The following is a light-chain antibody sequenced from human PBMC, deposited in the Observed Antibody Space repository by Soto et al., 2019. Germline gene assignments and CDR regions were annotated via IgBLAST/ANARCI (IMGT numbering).Light chain of an antibody. V-gene: IGKV1-5*03. J-gene: IGKJ2*01. CDR3: QQYDNYPYT. Sequence: DIQMTQSPSTLSASVGDRVTITCLSSQSISSWLAWYQQKPGKAPKILIYKASSLESGVPSRFSGSGPGTEFTLTISSLQPDDFATYYCQQYDNYPYTFGQGSKLEIK. CDR1: QSISSW. CDR2: KAS.